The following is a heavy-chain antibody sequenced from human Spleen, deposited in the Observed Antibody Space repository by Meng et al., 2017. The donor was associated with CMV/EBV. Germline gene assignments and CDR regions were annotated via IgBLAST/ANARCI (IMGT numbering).Heavy chain of an antibody. Sequence: FSLRTSGMRVGWIRQPPGKALEWLALIYWDDDKRYSPSLKSRLTITKDTSKNQVVLTMTNMDPVDTATYYCAHRDYCSGGTCTFDYWGQGTLVTVSS. CDR2: IYWDDDK. D-gene: IGHD2-15*01. V-gene: IGHV2-5*08. CDR3: AHRDYCSGGTCTFDY. J-gene: IGHJ4*02. CDR1: FSLRTSGMR.